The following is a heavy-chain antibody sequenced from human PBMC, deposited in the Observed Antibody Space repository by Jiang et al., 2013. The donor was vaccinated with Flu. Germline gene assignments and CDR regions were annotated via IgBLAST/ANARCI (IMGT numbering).Heavy chain of an antibody. J-gene: IGHJ4*02. CDR3: AGNHGSGSYYLYPDY. CDR2: IYHSGST. V-gene: IGHV4-38-2*01. CDR1: GYSISSGYY. D-gene: IGHD3-10*01. Sequence: LLKPSETLSLTCAVSGYSISSGYYWGWIRQPPGKGLEWIGSIYHSGSTYYNPSLKSRVTISVDTSKSQFSLKLSSVTAADTAVYYCAGNHGSGSYYLYPDYWGQGTLVTVSS.